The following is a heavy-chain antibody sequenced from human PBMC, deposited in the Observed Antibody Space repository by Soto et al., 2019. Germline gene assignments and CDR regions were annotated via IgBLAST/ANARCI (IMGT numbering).Heavy chain of an antibody. CDR2: ICHSGST. Sequence: PSETLSLTCAVSGGSISSSNWWSWVRQPPGKGLEWIGEICHSGSTNYNPSLKSRVTISVDKSKDQFSLKLSSVTAADTAVYYCARIRHLAVAGDNSYRDMDVWGQGTTVTVSS. CDR1: GGSISSSNW. V-gene: IGHV4-4*02. J-gene: IGHJ6*02. D-gene: IGHD6-13*01. CDR3: ARIRHLAVAGDNSYRDMDV.